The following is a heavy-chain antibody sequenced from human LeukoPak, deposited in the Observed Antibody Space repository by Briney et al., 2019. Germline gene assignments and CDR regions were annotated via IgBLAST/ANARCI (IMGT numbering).Heavy chain of an antibody. CDR2: INHSGST. D-gene: IGHD6-13*01. CDR1: GGSFSGYY. J-gene: IGHJ4*02. V-gene: IGHV4-34*01. CDR3: ARGKRGYSSSWYAY. Sequence: PSETLSLTCAVYGGSFSGYYWSWIRQPPGKGLEWIGEINHSGSTNYNPSLKSRVTISVDTSKNQFSLKLSSVTAADTAVYYCARGKRGYSSSWYAYWGQGTLVTVSS.